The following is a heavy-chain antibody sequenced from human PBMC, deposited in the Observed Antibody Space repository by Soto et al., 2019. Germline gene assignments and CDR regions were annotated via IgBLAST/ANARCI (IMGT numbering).Heavy chain of an antibody. CDR2: IYYSGST. V-gene: IGHV4-39*01. Sequence: SETLSLTCTVSGGSIRSSSYYWGWIRQPPGKRLEWIGSIYYSGSTYYNPSLKSRVTISVDTSKNQFSLKLSSVTAADTAVFFCARAFYYVLGSYFGYFVFWGPRTLVTVSS. CDR3: ARAFYYVLGSYFGYFVF. CDR1: GGSIRSSSYY. D-gene: IGHD3-10*01. J-gene: IGHJ4*02.